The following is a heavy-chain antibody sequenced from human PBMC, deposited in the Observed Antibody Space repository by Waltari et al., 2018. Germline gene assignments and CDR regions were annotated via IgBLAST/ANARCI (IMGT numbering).Heavy chain of an antibody. J-gene: IGHJ5*02. V-gene: IGHV4-59*11. CDR3: ARHDYSSNWFDP. CDR2: IYYSGST. D-gene: IGHD2-15*01. Sequence: QVQLQESGPGLVKPSETLSLTCTVSGGSISSHSWSWIRQPPGKRLKWIGYIYYSGSTNYNPSIKSRGTISVDTSKNQFSLKLSSVTAADTAVYYCARHDYSSNWFDPWGQGTLVTVSS. CDR1: GGSISSHS.